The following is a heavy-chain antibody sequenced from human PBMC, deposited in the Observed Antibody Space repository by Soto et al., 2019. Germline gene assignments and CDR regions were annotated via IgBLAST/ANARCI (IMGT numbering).Heavy chain of an antibody. J-gene: IGHJ4*02. CDR2: VTHDGPA. CDR3: VSIHWAQSSLDY. CDR1: GGSIDSGAFS. D-gene: IGHD6-19*01. Sequence: QLQLQESGSRLVKPSETLSLTCAVSGGSIDSGAFSLSWIRQPPGKRLEWIGYVTHDGPAYSIPSLNGRLTLSVDSTQTQFSLKLTSVTAADSAFYYCVSIHWAQSSLDYWGRGILVTVSS. V-gene: IGHV4-30-2*01.